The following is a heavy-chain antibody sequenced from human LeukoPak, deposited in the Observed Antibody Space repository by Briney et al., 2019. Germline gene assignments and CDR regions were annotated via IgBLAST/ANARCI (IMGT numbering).Heavy chain of an antibody. Sequence: SGGSLRLSCAASGSTFSGDWMHWVRQAPGKGLVWVSRINNHGSRTNYADSVKGRFTISRDNAKNTLYLQMNSLRAEDTAVYYCAPFSGDLVNLDYWGQGTLVTVSS. V-gene: IGHV3-74*01. CDR3: APFSGDLVNLDY. CDR1: GSTFSGDW. D-gene: IGHD3-10*01. J-gene: IGHJ4*02. CDR2: INNHGSRT.